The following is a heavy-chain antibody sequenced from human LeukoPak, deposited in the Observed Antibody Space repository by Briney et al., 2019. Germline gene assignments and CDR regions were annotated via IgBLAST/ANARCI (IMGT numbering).Heavy chain of an antibody. V-gene: IGHV4-59*01. D-gene: IGHD2-15*01. J-gene: IGHJ6*03. CDR3: ARGYCSGGRCYSPPQYYYYYMDV. CDR2: IYYSGST. Sequence: SETLSLTCTVSGGSIISYYWSWIRQPPGKGLEWIGYIYYSGSTNYNPSLKSRVTISVDTSKNQFSLNLSSVTAADTAVYYCARGYCSGGRCYSPPQYYYYYMDVWGKGTTVTVSS. CDR1: GGSIISYY.